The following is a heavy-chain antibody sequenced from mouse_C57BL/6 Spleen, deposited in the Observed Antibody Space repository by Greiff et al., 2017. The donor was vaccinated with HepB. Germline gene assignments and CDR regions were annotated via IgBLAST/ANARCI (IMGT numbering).Heavy chain of an antibody. CDR1: GYAFTNYL. CDR2: INPGSGGT. V-gene: IGHV1-54*01. Sequence: VQLQQSGAELVRPGTSVKVSCKASGYAFTNYLIEWVKQRPGQGLEWIGVINPGSGGTNYNEKFKGKATLTADKSSSTAYMQLSSLTSEDSAVYFCARDGYGAYWGQGTLVTVSA. D-gene: IGHD2-2*01. CDR3: ARDGYGAY. J-gene: IGHJ3*01.